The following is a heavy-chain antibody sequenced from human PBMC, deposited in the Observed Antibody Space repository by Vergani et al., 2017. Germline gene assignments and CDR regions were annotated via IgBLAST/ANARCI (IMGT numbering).Heavy chain of an antibody. CDR1: GYTFTSYY. V-gene: IGHV1-46*01. Sequence: QVQLVQSGAEVKKPGASVKVSCKASGYTFTSYYMHWVRQAPGQGLEWMGIINPSGGSTSYAQKFQGRVTMTRDTSTSTGYMELSSLRSEDTAVYYCASVSHYCSITSCPDAFDIWGQGTMVTVSS. CDR3: ASVSHYCSITSCPDAFDI. D-gene: IGHD2-2*01. CDR2: INPSGGST. J-gene: IGHJ3*02.